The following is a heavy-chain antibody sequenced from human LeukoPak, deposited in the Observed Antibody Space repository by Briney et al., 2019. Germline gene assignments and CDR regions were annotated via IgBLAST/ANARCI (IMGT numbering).Heavy chain of an antibody. CDR1: GYTFTGYY. V-gene: IGHV1-2*06. CDR2: INPNSGGT. CDR3: ACGYPNYFDY. Sequence: GASAKVSCKTSGYTFTGYYMHWVRQAPGQGLEWMGRINPNSGGTNYAQKFQGRVTMTRDTSISTAYMELSRLRSDDTAVYYCACGYPNYFDYWGQGTLVTVSS. D-gene: IGHD5-12*01. J-gene: IGHJ4*02.